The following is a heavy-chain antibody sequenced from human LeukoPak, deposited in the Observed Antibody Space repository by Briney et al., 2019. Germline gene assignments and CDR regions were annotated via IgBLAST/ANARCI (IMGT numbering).Heavy chain of an antibody. CDR1: GYTFTGYY. D-gene: IGHD1-26*01. Sequence: GASVKVSCKASGYTFTGYYMHWVRQAPGARLEWMGWINPNTGDTNYSQKFQGRVSMTRATSITTAYMELSRLRSDDTAVYYCARDAVGRGLSWGQGTLVTASS. J-gene: IGHJ5*02. CDR2: INPNTGDT. CDR3: ARDAVGRGLS. V-gene: IGHV1-2*02.